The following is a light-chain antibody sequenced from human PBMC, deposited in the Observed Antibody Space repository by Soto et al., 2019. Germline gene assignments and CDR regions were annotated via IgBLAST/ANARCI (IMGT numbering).Light chain of an antibody. J-gene: IGLJ2*01. V-gene: IGLV2-11*01. Sequence: QSALTQPRSVSGSPGQSVTISCTGTSSDVGGYNYVSWYQQHPGKVPKLMIYDVDKRPSGVPDRFSGSKSGNTASLTISGLQADDEADYYCCSYAGSYTEVFGGGTKVTV. CDR1: SSDVGGYNY. CDR2: DVD. CDR3: CSYAGSYTEV.